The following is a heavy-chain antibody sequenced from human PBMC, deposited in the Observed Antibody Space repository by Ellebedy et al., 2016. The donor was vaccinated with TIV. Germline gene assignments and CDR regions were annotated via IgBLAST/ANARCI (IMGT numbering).Heavy chain of an antibody. J-gene: IGHJ5*02. Sequence: SETLSLXXAVSGGSISSSNWWSWVRQPPGKGLEWIGEIYHSGSTNYNPSLKSRVTISVDKSKNQFSLKLSSVTAADTAVYYCARRKRWLQSGGFDPWGQGTLVTVSS. D-gene: IGHD5-24*01. CDR2: IYHSGST. CDR3: ARRKRWLQSGGFDP. CDR1: GGSISSSNW. V-gene: IGHV4-4*02.